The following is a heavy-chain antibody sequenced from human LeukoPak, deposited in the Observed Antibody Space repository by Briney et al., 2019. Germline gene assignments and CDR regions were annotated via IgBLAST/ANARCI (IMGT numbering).Heavy chain of an antibody. V-gene: IGHV3-15*01. J-gene: IGHJ4*02. CDR1: GFTFSNAW. D-gene: IGHD5-18*01. Sequence: PGGSLRLSCAASGFTFSNAWMSWVRQAPGKGLEWVGRIKSKTDGGTTDYAAPVKGRFTISRDDSKNTLYLQMNSLKTEDTAVYYCTTDSGRGYSYGYYYWGQGTLVTVSS. CDR3: TTDSGRGYSYGYYY. CDR2: IKSKTDGGTT.